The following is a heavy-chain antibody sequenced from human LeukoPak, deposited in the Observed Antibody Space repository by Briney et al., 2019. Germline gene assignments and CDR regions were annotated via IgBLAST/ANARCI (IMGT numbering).Heavy chain of an antibody. CDR1: GFTFSSYA. V-gene: IGHV3-66*01. J-gene: IGHJ4*02. Sequence: GGSLRLSCAASGFTFSSYAMSWVRQAPGKGLEWVSVMYSGGSTYYADSVKGRFIISRDNSKNTLYRQMNSLRAEDAAVYYCASSYSSSWPEIDYWGQGTLVTVSS. CDR3: ASSYSSSWPEIDY. D-gene: IGHD6-13*01. CDR2: MYSGGST.